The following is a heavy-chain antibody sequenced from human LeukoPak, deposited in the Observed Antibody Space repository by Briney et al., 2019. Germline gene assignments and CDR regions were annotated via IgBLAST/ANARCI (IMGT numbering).Heavy chain of an antibody. D-gene: IGHD2-21*02. CDR3: AKEGAYCGRDCSGVFDY. CDR2: ISDRGGTT. Sequence: GGSLRLSCAASGFTFSNYAVTWVRQAPGKGLEWVSVISDRGGTTYYADSVKGWFTISRDNSKNTLYLQMNSLRAEDTAVYYCAKEGAYCGRDCSGVFDYWGQGTQVTVSS. J-gene: IGHJ4*02. V-gene: IGHV3-23*01. CDR1: GFTFSNYA.